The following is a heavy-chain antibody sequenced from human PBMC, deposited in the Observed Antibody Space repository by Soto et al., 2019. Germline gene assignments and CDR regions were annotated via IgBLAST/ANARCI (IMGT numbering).Heavy chain of an antibody. Sequence: HEHLVQSGAEVKRPAASLKVSCKASGYSFTGYYIHWVRQAPGQGLEWMGWINPDSGATNYAQNFQCRVTLTSDTSISTASMDLTSLTSDDTAVYYCARGDYGTGGYPFPYFDYWGQGTLVIVSS. V-gene: IGHV1-2*02. CDR1: GYSFTGYY. D-gene: IGHD2-8*02. CDR2: INPDSGAT. J-gene: IGHJ4*02. CDR3: ARGDYGTGGYPFPYFDY.